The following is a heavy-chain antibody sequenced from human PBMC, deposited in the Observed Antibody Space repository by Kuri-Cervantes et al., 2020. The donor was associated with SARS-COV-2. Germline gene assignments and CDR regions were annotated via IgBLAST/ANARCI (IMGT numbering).Heavy chain of an antibody. V-gene: IGHV1-69*04. CDR1: GGTFSSYA. D-gene: IGHD6-13*01. CDR2: IIPIFGIA. Sequence: SVKVSCKASGGTFSSYAISWVRQAPGQGLEWMGRIIPIFGIANYAQKFQGRVTMTRDTSTSTVYMELSSLRSEDTAVYYCARAQEHNAQQLAGVDYWGRGTLVTVSS. CDR3: ARAQEHNAQQLAGVDY. J-gene: IGHJ4*02.